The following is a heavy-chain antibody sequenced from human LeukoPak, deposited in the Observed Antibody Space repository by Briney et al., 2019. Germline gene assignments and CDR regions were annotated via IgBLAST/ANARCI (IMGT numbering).Heavy chain of an antibody. J-gene: IGHJ6*03. CDR2: IYHSGST. V-gene: IGHV4-38-2*02. CDR1: GYSIRSGFY. D-gene: IGHD3-3*01. CDR3: ARARFWSGYYYYYMDV. Sequence: PSETLSLTCTVSGYSIRSGFYWGWIRQPPGKGLEWIGNIYHSGSTNYNPSLKSRVTISVDTSKNQFSLKLGSVTAADTAVYYCARARFWSGYYYYYMDVWGKGTTVTVSS.